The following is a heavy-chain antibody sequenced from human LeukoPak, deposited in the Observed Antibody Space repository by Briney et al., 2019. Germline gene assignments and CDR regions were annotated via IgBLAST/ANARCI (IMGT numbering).Heavy chain of an antibody. Sequence: SETLSLTCTVSGDSISSSSYYWRWIRQPPGKGLEWIASIYSSVTYYNPSLKSRVTISVDTSKNQFSLNLSSVTAADTAVYYCASRPFLRGFAYWGQGTLVTVSS. CDR3: ASRPFLRGFAY. J-gene: IGHJ4*02. V-gene: IGHV4-39*01. CDR1: GDSISSSSYY. CDR2: IYSSVT. D-gene: IGHD3-10*01.